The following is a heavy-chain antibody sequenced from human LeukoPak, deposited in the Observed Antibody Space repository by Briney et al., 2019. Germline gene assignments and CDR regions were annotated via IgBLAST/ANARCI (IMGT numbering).Heavy chain of an antibody. D-gene: IGHD3-22*01. CDR1: GFTFSSFW. V-gene: IGHV3-7*01. Sequence: PGESLRLSCAASGFTFSSFWMTWVRLAPGKGLECVANIKYDEREKYYVDSVKGRFTISRDNARSSIYLQMNSLRVDDTAVYYCARDRYSDSSRVPFDYWGQGILVTVSS. CDR2: IKYDEREK. J-gene: IGHJ4*02. CDR3: ARDRYSDSSRVPFDY.